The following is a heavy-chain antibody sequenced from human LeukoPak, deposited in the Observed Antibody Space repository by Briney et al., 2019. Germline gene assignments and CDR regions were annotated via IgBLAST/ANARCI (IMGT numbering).Heavy chain of an antibody. CDR1: GFTFSLYG. D-gene: IGHD3-22*01. CDR3: AKVHYDSSGYHLRYFDY. CDR2: IRYDGNNK. J-gene: IGHJ4*02. V-gene: IGHV3-30*02. Sequence: GGSLRLSCEASGFTFSLYGMHWVRQAPGKGLEWVTFIRYDGNNKYYADSVKGRFTISRDNSKNTLYLQMNSLRAEDTAVYYCAKVHYDSSGYHLRYFDYWGQGTLVTVSS.